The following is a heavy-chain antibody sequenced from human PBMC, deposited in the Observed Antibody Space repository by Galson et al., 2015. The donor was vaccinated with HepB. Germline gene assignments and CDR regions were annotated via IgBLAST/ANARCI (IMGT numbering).Heavy chain of an antibody. CDR1: GSTFTSYG. CDR3: SRSNADYAWGSFFLI. J-gene: IGHJ3*02. CDR2: ISGHNGNT. D-gene: IGHD3-16*01. Sequence: SVKVSCKASGSTFTSYGITWVRQAPGQGIEWMGWISGHNGNTNYAQKFQGRVTMTTDTSTNIAYMEVRSLGSDDTAVYYCSRSNADYAWGSFFLIWGQGTTVTVSS. V-gene: IGHV1-18*01.